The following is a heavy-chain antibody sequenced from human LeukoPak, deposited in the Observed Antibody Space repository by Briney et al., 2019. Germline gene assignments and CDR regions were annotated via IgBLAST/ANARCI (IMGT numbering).Heavy chain of an antibody. D-gene: IGHD2-15*01. Sequence: PSETLSLTCTVSGGSISSYYWSWIRQPPGKGLEWIGYIYYSGSTNYNPSLKSRVTISVDTSKNQFSLKLSSATAADTAVYYCARSREWWRLDYWGQGTLVTVSS. CDR2: IYYSGST. CDR3: ARSREWWRLDY. J-gene: IGHJ4*02. CDR1: GGSISSYY. V-gene: IGHV4-59*01.